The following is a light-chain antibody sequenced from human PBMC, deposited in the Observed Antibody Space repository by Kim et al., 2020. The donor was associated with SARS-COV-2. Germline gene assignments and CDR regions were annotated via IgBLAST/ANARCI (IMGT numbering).Light chain of an antibody. CDR2: KAS. Sequence: ASVGDRVTSTCRASQSIYSYLAWYQQKPGNVPKILIYKASTLESGVPSRFSGSESGTEFTLTIISLQPDDFATYYCQQFYTYPISFGQGTRLEIK. V-gene: IGKV1-5*03. CDR3: QQFYTYPIS. J-gene: IGKJ5*01. CDR1: QSIYSY.